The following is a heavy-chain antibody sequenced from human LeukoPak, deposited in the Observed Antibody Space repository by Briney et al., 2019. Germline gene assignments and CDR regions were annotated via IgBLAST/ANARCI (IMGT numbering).Heavy chain of an antibody. CDR3: ARDRPNMGALTPFDY. V-gene: IGHV1-18*01. Sequence: ASVKVSCKASGYTFTSYGISWVRQAPGQGLEWMGWISAYNGNTNYAQKLQGRVTMTTDTSTSTAYMELRSLRSDDTAVYYCARDRPNMGALTPFDYWGQGTLVTVSS. CDR2: ISAYNGNT. J-gene: IGHJ4*02. D-gene: IGHD1-26*01. CDR1: GYTFTSYG.